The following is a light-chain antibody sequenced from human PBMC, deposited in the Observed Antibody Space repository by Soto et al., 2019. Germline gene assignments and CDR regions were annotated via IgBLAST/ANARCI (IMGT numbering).Light chain of an antibody. V-gene: IGKV3-20*01. CDR1: QSISSTY. CDR3: QQYFGSLYT. Sequence: SVLTQSPGTLSLSPGEGATLSCRTSQSISSTYLAWYQQRPGQAPRLLIYAASSRATGIPARFSGSGSGTDFTLTISRLEPEDFAIYYCQQYFGSLYTFGQGTKLEIK. J-gene: IGKJ2*01. CDR2: AAS.